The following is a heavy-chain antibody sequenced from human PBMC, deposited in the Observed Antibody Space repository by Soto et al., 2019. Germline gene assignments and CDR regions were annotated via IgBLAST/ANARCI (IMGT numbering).Heavy chain of an antibody. V-gene: IGHV3-21*01. CDR2: ISSSSDYI. Sequence: GGSLRLSCAASGFTFSSYSMNWVRQAPGKGLEWVSSISSSSDYIYYADSVKGRFTISRDNAKNSLFLQMNSLRAEDTAVYYCARDPYSSGVKKFDYWGQGTLVTVSS. CDR3: ARDPYSSGVKKFDY. J-gene: IGHJ4*02. D-gene: IGHD6-19*01. CDR1: GFTFSSYS.